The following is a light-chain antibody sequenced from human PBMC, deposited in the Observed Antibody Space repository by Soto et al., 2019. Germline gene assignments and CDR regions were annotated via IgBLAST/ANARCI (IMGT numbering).Light chain of an antibody. V-gene: IGLV2-8*01. J-gene: IGLJ3*02. CDR1: SSDVGDDNY. CDR2: EVS. CDR3: SSYTAYTTLWV. Sequence: QSALTQPPSASGSPGQSVTISCTGTSSDVGDDNYVSWYQRHPGKAPKLMISEVSKRPSGVPDRFSGSKSGNTASLTVSGLQAEDEADYYCSSYTAYTTLWVFGGGTKLTVL.